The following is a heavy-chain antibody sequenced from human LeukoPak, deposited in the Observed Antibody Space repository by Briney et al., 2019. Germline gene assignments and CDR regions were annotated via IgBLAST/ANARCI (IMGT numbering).Heavy chain of an antibody. D-gene: IGHD2-2*01. J-gene: IGHJ4*02. CDR2: IKQDGTGK. Sequence: PGGSLRLPCAASGFTFSSYWMNWVRQAPGKGLEWVANIKQDGTGKYYVDSVKGRFTISRDNAKSSLYLQMNSLRAEDTAMYYCASWYHIDYWGQGTLVTVSS. V-gene: IGHV3-7*03. CDR1: GFTFSSYW. CDR3: ASWYHIDY.